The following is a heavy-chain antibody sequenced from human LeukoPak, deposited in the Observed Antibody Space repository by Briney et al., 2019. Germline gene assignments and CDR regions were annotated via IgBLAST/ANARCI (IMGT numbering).Heavy chain of an antibody. CDR3: GRDIQLSY. D-gene: IGHD1-1*01. CDR1: GFAFSGYS. CDR2: ISSSSGYI. V-gene: IGHV3-21*04. Sequence: GGSLRLSCAASGFAFSGYSMNWVRQAPGKGLEWVSSISSSSGYIYYADSVKGRFTISRDNSNTTLYLQMGSLRAGDTAVYFCGRDIQLSYLGQGTLVTVSS. J-gene: IGHJ4*02.